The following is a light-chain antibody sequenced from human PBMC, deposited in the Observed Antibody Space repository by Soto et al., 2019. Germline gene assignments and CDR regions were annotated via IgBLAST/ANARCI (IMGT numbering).Light chain of an antibody. CDR3: PRYGSTPPHT. V-gene: IGKV3-20*01. Sequence: EIVLTQSPGTLSLSPGEGATLSCRASQSIYNNYLAWYQQKPGQAPRLLISGASNRATGIPDRFSGSGSGTDFTLTISRLESEDFAVYYCPRYGSTPPHTFGQGTQLEIK. CDR1: QSIYNNY. CDR2: GAS. J-gene: IGKJ2*01.